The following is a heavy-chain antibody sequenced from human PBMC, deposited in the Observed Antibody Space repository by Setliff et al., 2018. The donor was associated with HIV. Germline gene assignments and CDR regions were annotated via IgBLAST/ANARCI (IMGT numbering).Heavy chain of an antibody. CDR2: INHSGST. D-gene: IGHD5-12*01. Sequence: SETLSLTCAVYGGSFSGYYWSWIRQPPGKGLEWIGEINHSGSTNYNPSLKSRVTMSLDTSMNQFSLKLTSVTAADTAVYYCARGDGYRANDAYYDTGMDVWGQGITVTVS. J-gene: IGHJ6*02. CDR1: GGSFSGYY. CDR3: ARGDGYRANDAYYDTGMDV. V-gene: IGHV4-34*01.